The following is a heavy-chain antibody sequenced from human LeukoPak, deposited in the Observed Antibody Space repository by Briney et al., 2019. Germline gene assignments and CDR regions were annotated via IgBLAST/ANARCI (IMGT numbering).Heavy chain of an antibody. CDR3: ARSDYIWGSYRY. V-gene: IGHV4-59*01. Sequence: SETLSLTCTVSGDPIGYFYWNWIRQPPGKALEWIGHIYYSGTTSTNYNPSLKSRVTMSVDRFNNHFSLRLSSVTAADTAIYCCARSDYIWGSYRYWGQGTLVTVSS. CDR1: GDPIGYFY. CDR2: IYYSGTTST. J-gene: IGHJ4*02. D-gene: IGHD3-16*02.